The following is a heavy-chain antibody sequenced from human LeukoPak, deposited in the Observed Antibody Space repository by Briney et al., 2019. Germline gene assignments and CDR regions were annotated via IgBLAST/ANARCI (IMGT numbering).Heavy chain of an antibody. CDR2: LSYDGSNK. D-gene: IGHD6-6*01. J-gene: IGHJ5*02. CDR3: AKSGTQYNSWFDP. Sequence: GGSLRLSCAASGFTFSNAWMTWVRQAPGKGLEWVAVLSYDGSNKYYADSVKGRFTISRDNSKNTLCLQMNRLRAEDTAVYYCAKSGTQYNSWFDPWGQGTLVTVSS. CDR1: GFTFSNAW. V-gene: IGHV3-30*18.